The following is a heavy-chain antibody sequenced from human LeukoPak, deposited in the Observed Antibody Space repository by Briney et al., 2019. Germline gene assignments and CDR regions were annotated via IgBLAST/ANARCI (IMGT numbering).Heavy chain of an antibody. CDR2: IYYSGSA. D-gene: IGHD5-18*01. Sequence: SETLSLTCTVSGGSISGYYWSWIRQPPGKGLEWIGLIYYSGSANYNPSLKSRVTISLDTSTDQISLKLTSMTAADTAVYYCARGWDTGYGYYGMDVWDQGTTVTVSS. CDR3: ARGWDTGYGYYGMDV. V-gene: IGHV4-59*12. CDR1: GGSISGYY. J-gene: IGHJ6*02.